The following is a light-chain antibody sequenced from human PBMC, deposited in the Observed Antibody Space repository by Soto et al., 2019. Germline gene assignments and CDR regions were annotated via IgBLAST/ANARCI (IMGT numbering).Light chain of an antibody. V-gene: IGLV2-14*01. CDR1: SRDVGGYNY. CDR2: EVS. J-gene: IGLJ2*01. CDR3: SSYISSSTFVV. Sequence: QSALTQPASVSGSPGQSITISCTGTSRDVGGYNYVSWHQQHPGKATKVIITEVSNRPSGGSNRVSGSKSGNTASLTISGLQAEDEADYYCSSYISSSTFVVFGGGTKLTVL.